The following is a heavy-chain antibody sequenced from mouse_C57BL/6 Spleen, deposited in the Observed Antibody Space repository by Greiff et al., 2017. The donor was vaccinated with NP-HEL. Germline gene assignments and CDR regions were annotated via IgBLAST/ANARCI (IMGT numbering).Heavy chain of an antibody. CDR2: IYPGDGDT. Sequence: QVQLQQSGAELVKPGASVKISCKASGYAFSSYWMNWVKQRPGKGLEWIGQIYPGDGDTNYNGKFKGKATLTADKSSSTAYMQLSSLTSEDSAVYFCARSRAYYSSYGYFDVWGTGTTVTVSS. CDR3: ARSRAYYSSYGYFDV. D-gene: IGHD2-5*01. CDR1: GYAFSSYW. V-gene: IGHV1-80*01. J-gene: IGHJ1*03.